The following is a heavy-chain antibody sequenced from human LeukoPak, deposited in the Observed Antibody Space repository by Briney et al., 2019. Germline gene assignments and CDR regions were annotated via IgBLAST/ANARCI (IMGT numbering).Heavy chain of an antibody. CDR1: GFTFSSYE. CDR2: ISTSGGSI. D-gene: IGHD6-13*01. J-gene: IGHJ4*02. CDR3: ARAAALTY. Sequence: GGSLRLSCAASGFTFSSYEMNWVRQAPGKGLEWVSFISTSGGSIYYADSVKGRFTISRNNAKISLNLQMNSLRAEDTAVYYCARAAALTYWGQGTLVTVSS. V-gene: IGHV3-48*03.